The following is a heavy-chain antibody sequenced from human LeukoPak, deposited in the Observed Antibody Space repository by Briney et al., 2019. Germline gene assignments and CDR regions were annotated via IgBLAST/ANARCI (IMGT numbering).Heavy chain of an antibody. J-gene: IGHJ3*02. V-gene: IGHV3-30*02. D-gene: IGHD6-13*01. CDR1: GFTFSSYG. Sequence: GGSLRLSCAASGFTFSSYGMHWVRQAPGKGLEWVAFIRYDGGNKYYADSVKGRFTISRDNSKNTLYLQMNSLRTEDTAIYYCTKDRAGYSSSSDAFDIWGQGTMVTVSS. CDR3: TKDRAGYSSSSDAFDI. CDR2: IRYDGGNK.